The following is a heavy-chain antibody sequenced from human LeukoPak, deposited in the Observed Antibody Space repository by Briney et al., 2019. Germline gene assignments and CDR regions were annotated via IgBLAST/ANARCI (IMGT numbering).Heavy chain of an antibody. D-gene: IGHD5-12*01. Sequence: GVSLRLSCASSGFTFSSYWMIGVRQAPARGREWVANIKQDGSEKYYVDSVKGRFTISKDNAKNSLYLQMNSLRAEDTAVYYCARDSPGYGGYDFWGQGTLVTVSS. CDR1: GFTFSSYW. J-gene: IGHJ4*02. V-gene: IGHV3-7*01. CDR3: ARDSPGYGGYDF. CDR2: IKQDGSEK.